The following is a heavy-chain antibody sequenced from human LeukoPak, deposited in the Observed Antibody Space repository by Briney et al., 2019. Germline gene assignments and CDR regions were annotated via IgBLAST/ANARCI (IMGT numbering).Heavy chain of an antibody. CDR3: ARDNRITIFGVVTENWFDP. CDR1: GFTFSSYW. CDR2: INSDGSST. Sequence: GGSLRLSCAASGFTFSSYWIHWVRQAPGKGLVWVSRINSDGSSTSYADSVKGRFTISRDNAKNTLCLQMNSLRAEDRAVYYCARDNRITIFGVVTENWFDPWGQGTLVTVSS. J-gene: IGHJ5*02. V-gene: IGHV3-74*01. D-gene: IGHD3-3*01.